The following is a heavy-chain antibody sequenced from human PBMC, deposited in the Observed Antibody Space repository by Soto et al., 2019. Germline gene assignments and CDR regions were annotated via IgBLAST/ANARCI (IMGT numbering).Heavy chain of an antibody. J-gene: IGHJ5*02. CDR3: ARVYCSSTSCYYYWFDP. Sequence: SETLSLTCTVSGGSISSYYWSWIRQPPGKGLEWIGYIYYSGSTNYNPSLKSRVTTSVDRSKNQFSLKLSSVTAADTAVYYCARVYCSSTSCYYYWFDPWGQGTLVTVSS. D-gene: IGHD2-2*01. CDR1: GGSISSYY. V-gene: IGHV4-59*12. CDR2: IYYSGST.